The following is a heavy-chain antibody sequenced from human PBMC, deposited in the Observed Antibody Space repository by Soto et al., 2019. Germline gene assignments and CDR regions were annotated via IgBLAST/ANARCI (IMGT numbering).Heavy chain of an antibody. CDR2: ISWNSGSI. J-gene: IGHJ4*02. CDR3: AKTSVAGQFDY. D-gene: IGHD6-19*01. V-gene: IGHV3-9*01. CDR1: GFTFDDYA. Sequence: EVQLVESGGGLVQPGRSLRLSYAASGFTFDDYAMHWVRQAPGKGLEWVSGISWNSGSIGYADSVKGRFTISRDNAKNSLYLQMNSLRAEDTALYYCAKTSVAGQFDYWGQGTLVTVSS.